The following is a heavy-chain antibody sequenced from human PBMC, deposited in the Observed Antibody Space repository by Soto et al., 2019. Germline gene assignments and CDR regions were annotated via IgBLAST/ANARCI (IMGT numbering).Heavy chain of an antibody. V-gene: IGHV4-39*01. Sequence: SETLSLTCSVSGGSISSTSYYWGWIRQPPGKGLEWIGSIYYSGSIYHNPSLKSRVSTSVDTSKNQFSLKLSSVTAADTAVYYCARRLYYDSSGFEGGGMDVWGQGTTVT. CDR1: GGSISSTSYY. J-gene: IGHJ6*02. D-gene: IGHD3-22*01. CDR2: IYYSGSI. CDR3: ARRLYYDSSGFEGGGMDV.